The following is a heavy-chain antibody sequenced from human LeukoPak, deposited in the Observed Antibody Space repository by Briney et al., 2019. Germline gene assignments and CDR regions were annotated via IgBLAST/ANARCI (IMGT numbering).Heavy chain of an antibody. J-gene: IGHJ3*01. Sequence: GGSLRLSCATSKFNFNTYGMSWVRQAPGKGLEWVSSISGSGFSTQYADSVQGRFTISRDNSKNTLYLQMNSLRAEDTAVYYCAKDPNGDYIGTFDVWGQGTMVTVSS. CDR3: AKDPNGDYIGTFDV. CDR2: ISGSGFST. V-gene: IGHV3-23*01. CDR1: KFNFNTYG. D-gene: IGHD4-17*01.